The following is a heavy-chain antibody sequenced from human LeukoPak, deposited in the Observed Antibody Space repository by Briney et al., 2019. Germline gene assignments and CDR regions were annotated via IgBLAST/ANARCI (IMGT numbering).Heavy chain of an antibody. Sequence: SETLSLTCAVSSGSISSSSYWWGWIRQPPGKGLEWIGSIYYSGSTSYNPSFQSRLTISVDMSKNEFSLKVSSVTAADTAVYYCARGERYYDGSVYRYHYYGMDVWGQGTTVTVSP. V-gene: IGHV4-39*07. CDR2: IYYSGST. CDR1: SGSISSSSYW. J-gene: IGHJ6*01. CDR3: ARGERYYDGSVYRYHYYGMDV. D-gene: IGHD3-22*01.